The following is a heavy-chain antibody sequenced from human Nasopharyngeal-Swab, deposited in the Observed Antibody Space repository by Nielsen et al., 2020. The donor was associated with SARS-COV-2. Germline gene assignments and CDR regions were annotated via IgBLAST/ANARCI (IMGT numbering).Heavy chain of an antibody. J-gene: IGHJ4*02. CDR3: VTYSVDTTMFEY. Sequence: LKISCTASGVNFRTYHMHWVRQAPGKGLVWVSHISPDGGRSDYADSVRGRFTISRDNAKHMVYLQMTSLRADDTAVYYCVTYSVDTTMFEYWGQGTLVTVSS. CDR1: GVNFRTYH. V-gene: IGHV3-74*01. CDR2: ISPDGGRS. D-gene: IGHD5-18*01.